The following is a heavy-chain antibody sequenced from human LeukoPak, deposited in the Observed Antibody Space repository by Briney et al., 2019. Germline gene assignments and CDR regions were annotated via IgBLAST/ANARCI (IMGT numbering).Heavy chain of an antibody. Sequence: SETLSLTCTVSGGSISSYYWSWLRHPPGKRLEWIAYISDIGSINYNPSLKSRVTISLDTSKNQFSMKLSSVTAADTAVYYCAGHHPRNTVDFWGQGTLVTVSS. CDR2: ISDIGSI. CDR3: AGHHPRNTVDF. J-gene: IGHJ4*02. V-gene: IGHV4-59*08. CDR1: GGSISSYY. D-gene: IGHD2-8*02.